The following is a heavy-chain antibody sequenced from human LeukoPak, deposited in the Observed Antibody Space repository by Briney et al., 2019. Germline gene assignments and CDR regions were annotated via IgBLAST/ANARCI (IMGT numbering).Heavy chain of an antibody. CDR3: ARAPPRRSGWYAGAFDI. CDR2: INPSGGST. V-gene: IGHV1-46*01. CDR1: GYTFTSYY. Sequence: ASVKVSCKASGYTFTSYYMHWVRQAPGQGLEWMGLINPSGGSTSYAQKFQGRVTMTRDTSTSTVYMELSSLRSEDTAVYYCARAPPRRSGWYAGAFDIWGQGTMVTVSS. D-gene: IGHD6-19*01. J-gene: IGHJ3*02.